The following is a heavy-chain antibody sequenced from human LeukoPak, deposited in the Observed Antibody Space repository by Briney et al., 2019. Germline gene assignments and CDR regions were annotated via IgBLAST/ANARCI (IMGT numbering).Heavy chain of an antibody. CDR2: ISSSSSTI. CDR3: AIYNYYDSSGYYYFDY. J-gene: IGHJ4*02. V-gene: IGHV3-48*02. D-gene: IGHD3-22*01. CDR1: GFTFSGYS. Sequence: PGGSLRLSCAASGFTFSGYSMNWVRQAPGKGLEWVSYISSSSSTIYYADSVKGRFTISRDNAKNSLYLQMNSLRDEDTAVYYCAIYNYYDSSGYYYFDYWGQGTLVTVSS.